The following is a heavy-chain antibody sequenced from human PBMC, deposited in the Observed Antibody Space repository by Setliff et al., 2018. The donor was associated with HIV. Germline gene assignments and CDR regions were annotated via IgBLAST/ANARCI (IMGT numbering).Heavy chain of an antibody. J-gene: IGHJ4*01. CDR2: INANDGTT. Sequence: ASVKVSCKAFHYTFTNYGVTWVRQAPGQGLEWMGWINANDGTTSYAQKFQGRVTTTRDTSTSTAYMELRSLTSDDTAVYYCARKHATLPFDYWGQGTLVTVSS. CDR3: ARKHATLPFDY. D-gene: IGHD3-16*01. CDR1: HYTFTNYG. V-gene: IGHV1-18*01.